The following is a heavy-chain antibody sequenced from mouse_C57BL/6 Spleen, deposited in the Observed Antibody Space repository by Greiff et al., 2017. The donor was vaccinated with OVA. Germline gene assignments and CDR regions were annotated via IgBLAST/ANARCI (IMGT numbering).Heavy chain of an antibody. CDR3: ARIYDGYLYFDY. CDR2: INPSSGYT. Sequence: QVQLQQSGAELAKPGASVKLSCKASGYTFTSYWMHWVKQRPGQGLEWIGYINPSSGYTKYNQKFKDEATLTADKSSSTAYMQLSSLTYEDSAVYYCARIYDGYLYFDYWGKGTTLTVSS. J-gene: IGHJ2*01. CDR1: GYTFTSYW. V-gene: IGHV1-7*01. D-gene: IGHD2-3*01.